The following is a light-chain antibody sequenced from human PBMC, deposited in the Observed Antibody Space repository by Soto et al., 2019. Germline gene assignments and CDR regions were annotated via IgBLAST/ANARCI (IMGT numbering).Light chain of an antibody. Sequence: QSVLTQPPSVSGAPGQRVTISCTGSSSNIGAGYDVHWYQQRPGTAPKLLIFGNINRPSGVPDRFSGSKSGTSASLAITGLQAEDEGDYYCSSYTSRNTLDYVFGTGTKVTVL. CDR3: SSYTSRNTLDYV. CDR2: GNI. V-gene: IGLV1-40*01. J-gene: IGLJ1*01. CDR1: SSNIGAGYD.